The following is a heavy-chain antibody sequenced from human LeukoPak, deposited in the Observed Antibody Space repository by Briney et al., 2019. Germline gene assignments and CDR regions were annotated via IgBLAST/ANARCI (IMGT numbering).Heavy chain of an antibody. J-gene: IGHJ5*02. Sequence: GGSLRLSCAASGFTFRNYAIHWVRQAPGRGLEWVAVISYDGNNKYYADSVKGRFTISRDTSKNTLYLQINSLRVEDTAVYYCIVFGDSNHWGQGTLVTVSS. CDR2: ISYDGNNK. D-gene: IGHD4-17*01. CDR3: IVFGDSNH. V-gene: IGHV3-30*14. CDR1: GFTFRNYA.